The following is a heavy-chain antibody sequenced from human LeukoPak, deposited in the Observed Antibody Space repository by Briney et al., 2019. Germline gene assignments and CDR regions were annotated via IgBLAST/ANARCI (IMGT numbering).Heavy chain of an antibody. Sequence: ASVKVSCKASVYTFTGYNMHWLRQAPGQGLEWMGWINPNSGGTHYAQKFQGRVTMTRDTSINTAYMELSRLRSDDTAVYYCATGPYSSSWVPFDYWGQGSLVTVSS. CDR2: INPNSGGT. J-gene: IGHJ4*02. CDR1: VYTFTGYN. D-gene: IGHD6-13*01. V-gene: IGHV1-2*02. CDR3: ATGPYSSSWVPFDY.